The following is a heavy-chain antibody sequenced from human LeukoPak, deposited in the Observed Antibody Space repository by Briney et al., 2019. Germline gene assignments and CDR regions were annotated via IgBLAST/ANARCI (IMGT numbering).Heavy chain of an antibody. D-gene: IGHD3-10*01. J-gene: IGHJ4*02. V-gene: IGHV3-23*01. Sequence: SGGSLRLSCAASGFTLSSYAMSWVRQAPGKGVEWVSAISGSGGSTYYADCVKGRFNISRDNSKNTLYLQMNSLRAEDTAVYYFAKGAELWFDFGYWGQGTLVTVSS. CDR2: ISGSGGST. CDR3: AKGAELWFDFGY. CDR1: GFTLSSYA.